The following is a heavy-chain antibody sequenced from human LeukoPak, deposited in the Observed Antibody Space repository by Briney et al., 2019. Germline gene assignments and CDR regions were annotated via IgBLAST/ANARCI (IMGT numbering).Heavy chain of an antibody. Sequence: SETLSLTCAVYAGSFSGYYWSWIRQPPGKGLEWIGEINHSGSTNYNPSLKSRVTISVDTSKNQFSLKLSSVTAADTAVYYCARGPLFSRDRFDPWGQGTLVTVSS. CDR3: ARGPLFSRDRFDP. CDR2: INHSGST. CDR1: AGSFSGYY. J-gene: IGHJ5*02. V-gene: IGHV4-34*01.